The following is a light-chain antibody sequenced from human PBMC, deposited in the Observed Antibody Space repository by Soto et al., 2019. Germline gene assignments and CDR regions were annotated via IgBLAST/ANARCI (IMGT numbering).Light chain of an antibody. Sequence: DIQMTQSPSSLSASVGDRVTITCRASQDIRNDLGWYQQKPGKAPKRLIYAASRWQSGDPSRLSGSGSGTEFTLTSNSLQPEECASYYCLQQKSYPRTVGEGTKVEIK. CDR2: AAS. CDR1: QDIRND. CDR3: LQQKSYPRT. V-gene: IGKV1-17*01. J-gene: IGKJ1*01.